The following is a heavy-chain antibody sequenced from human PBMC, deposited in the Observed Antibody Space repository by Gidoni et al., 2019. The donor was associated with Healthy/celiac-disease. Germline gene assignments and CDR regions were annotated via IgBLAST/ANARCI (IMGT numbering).Heavy chain of an antibody. CDR3: AKDVGPGDGYNLGRGVAVGS. CDR2: ITWNSGRI. Sequence: EVQLVESGGGLVQPGRSLRLSCAVSGFTFDEYAMHWVRQAPGKGLEWVSGITWNSGRIGYADSVKGRFTISRDNAKSSLYLQMNSLRAEDTALYFCAKDVGPGDGYNLGRGVAVGSWGQGTLVTVSS. D-gene: IGHD5-12*01. V-gene: IGHV3-9*01. J-gene: IGHJ5*02. CDR1: GFTFDEYA.